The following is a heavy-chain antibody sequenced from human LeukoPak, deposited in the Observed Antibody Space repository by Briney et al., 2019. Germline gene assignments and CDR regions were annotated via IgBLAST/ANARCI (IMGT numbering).Heavy chain of an antibody. J-gene: IGHJ6*02. CDR2: MKPNSGNT. CDR1: GYTFTSYD. CDR3: ARTLLEYCSSTSCYRRSYYYYGMDV. D-gene: IGHD2-2*02. Sequence: ASVKVSCKASGYTFTSYDINWVRQATGQGLEWMGWMKPNSGNTGYAQKFQGRVTMTRNTSISTAYMELSSLRSEDTAVYYCARTLLEYCSSTSCYRRSYYYYGMDVWGQGTTVTVSS. V-gene: IGHV1-8*01.